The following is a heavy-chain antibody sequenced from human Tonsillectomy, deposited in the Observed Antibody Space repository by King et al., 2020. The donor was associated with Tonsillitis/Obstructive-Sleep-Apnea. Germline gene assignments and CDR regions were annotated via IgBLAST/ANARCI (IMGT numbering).Heavy chain of an antibody. Sequence: VQLVESGGGVVQSGRSLRLSCAASGFTFSSHAMHWVRQAPGKGLEWVAVISYDGGNKYYADSVKGRFTISRDNSKNTLYLQMNSLRAEDTAVYYCARERAIITFGDPGGWFDPWGQGTLVTVSS. V-gene: IGHV3-30*04. CDR2: ISYDGGNK. J-gene: IGHJ5*02. CDR1: GFTFSSHA. CDR3: ARERAIITFGDPGGWFDP. D-gene: IGHD3-16*01.